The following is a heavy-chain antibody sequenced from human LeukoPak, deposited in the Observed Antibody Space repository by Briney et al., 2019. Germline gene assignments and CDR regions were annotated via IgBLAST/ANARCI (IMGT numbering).Heavy chain of an antibody. CDR1: GGSISSYY. D-gene: IGHD3-22*01. CDR3: ARSLTERTYYYDSSGYYSIDY. V-gene: IGHV4-59*08. Sequence: SETLSLTCTVSGGSISSYYWTWIRQPPGKGLEWIGYIYYSGSTNYNPSLKSRVTIPVDTSKNQFSLKLSSVTAADTAVYYCARSLTERTYYYDSSGYYSIDYWAQGTLVSVSS. J-gene: IGHJ4*02. CDR2: IYYSGST.